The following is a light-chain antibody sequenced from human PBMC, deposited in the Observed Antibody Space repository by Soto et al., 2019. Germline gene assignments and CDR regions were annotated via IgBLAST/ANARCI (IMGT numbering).Light chain of an antibody. Sequence: QSALSQPASVSGSPGQSITISCTGSASDVGSYNLVSWYQQHPGKAPKLVIYEVTKRPSGISSRFSGSKSGITASLTISGLQAEDEADYYCHCYDSSLSGSVFGGGTKLTVL. CDR3: HCYDSSLSGSV. CDR1: ASDVGSYNL. J-gene: IGLJ3*02. CDR2: EVT. V-gene: IGLV2-23*02.